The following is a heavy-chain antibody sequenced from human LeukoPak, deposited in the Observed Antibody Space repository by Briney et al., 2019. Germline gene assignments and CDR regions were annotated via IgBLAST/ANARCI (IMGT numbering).Heavy chain of an antibody. D-gene: IGHD3-16*01. CDR1: GFTFSSYW. J-gene: IGHJ3*02. CDR3: VKTMVTFGGLIRTDAFDI. CDR2: ISTDGRST. Sequence: GGSLRLSCVASGFTFSSYWMHWVRQPPGKGLVWLSRISTDGRSTNYADSVKGRFTISRDNSKNTLYLQMHSLRPEDTAVFYCVKTMVTFGGLIRTDAFDIWGQGTMVSVSS. V-gene: IGHV3-74*01.